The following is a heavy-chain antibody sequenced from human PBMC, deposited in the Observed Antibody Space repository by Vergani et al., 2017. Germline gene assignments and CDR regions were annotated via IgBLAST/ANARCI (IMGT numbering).Heavy chain of an antibody. Sequence: QLQLQESVPGLVKPSETLSLTCTVSGGSISSSSYYWGWIRQPPGKGLEWIGSIYYSGSTYYNPSLKSRVTISVDTSKNQFSLKLSSVTAADTAVYYCARPLGYCSSTSCSWYFDLWGRGTLVTVSS. J-gene: IGHJ2*01. CDR3: ARPLGYCSSTSCSWYFDL. CDR1: GGSISSSSYY. V-gene: IGHV4-39*01. D-gene: IGHD2-2*01. CDR2: IYYSGST.